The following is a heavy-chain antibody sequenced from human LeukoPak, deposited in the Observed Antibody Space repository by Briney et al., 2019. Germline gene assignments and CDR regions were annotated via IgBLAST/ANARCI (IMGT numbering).Heavy chain of an antibody. J-gene: IGHJ4*02. CDR1: GFTFSGST. CDR2: ISTSSSYI. Sequence: GSLRLSCAASGFTFSGSTMNWVRQAPGKGLEWVSFISTSSSYIYYADSVRGRFTISRDNAKNSLYLQMNSLRAEDTAVYYCAKDLQYQLPSHFDYWGQGTLVTVSS. CDR3: AKDLQYQLPSHFDY. V-gene: IGHV3-21*04. D-gene: IGHD2-2*01.